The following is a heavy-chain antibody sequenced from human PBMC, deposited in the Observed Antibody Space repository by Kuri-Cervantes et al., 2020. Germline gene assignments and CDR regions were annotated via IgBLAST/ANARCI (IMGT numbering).Heavy chain of an antibody. CDR3: ARWHYYDPPRCFDP. Sequence: GESLKISCTASGFSFSTSAMTWVRRAPGKGLEWVSSISGSGAGSYYADSVKGRFIISRDNSKNTLYLQMNSLRAEDTAVYYCARWHYYDPPRCFDPWGQGTLVTVSS. CDR2: ISGSGAGS. CDR1: GFSFSTSA. D-gene: IGHD3-22*01. J-gene: IGHJ5*02. V-gene: IGHV3-23*01.